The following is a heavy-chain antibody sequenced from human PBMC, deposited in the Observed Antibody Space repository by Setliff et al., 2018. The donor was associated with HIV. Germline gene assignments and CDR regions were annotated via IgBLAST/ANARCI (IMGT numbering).Heavy chain of an antibody. CDR2: ISGSAGTT. Sequence: RLSCAASGFTFSNYAMSWVRQAPGKGLEWVSGISGSAGTTYYADSVKGRFTISRDNSKNTLFLQMNSLRAEDTAVYYCAKDRRYYYGSGSYAAETWGQGTLVTVSS. J-gene: IGHJ5*02. D-gene: IGHD3-10*01. V-gene: IGHV3-23*01. CDR1: GFTFSNYA. CDR3: AKDRRYYYGSGSYAAET.